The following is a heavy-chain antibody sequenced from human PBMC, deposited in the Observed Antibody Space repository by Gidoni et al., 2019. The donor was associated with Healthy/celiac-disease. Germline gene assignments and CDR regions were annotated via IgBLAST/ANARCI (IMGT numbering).Heavy chain of an antibody. CDR1: GFNFSSYA. J-gene: IGHJ6*02. Sequence: EVQLVESGGGLVQPGGSLRLSCAAAGFNFSSYAMSWVRQATGKGREWFSAISGSVGSTYYAVSVKGRFTISRDNSKNTLYLQMNSLRAEDTAVYYCAKGLRINYYGMDVWGQGTTVTVSS. CDR2: ISGSVGST. D-gene: IGHD3-3*02. CDR3: AKGLRINYYGMDV. V-gene: IGHV3-23*04.